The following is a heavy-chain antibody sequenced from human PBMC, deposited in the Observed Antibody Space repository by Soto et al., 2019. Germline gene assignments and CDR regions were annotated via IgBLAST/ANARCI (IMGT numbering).Heavy chain of an antibody. CDR3: ERETRTRLLLYYFGP. J-gene: IGHJ5*02. D-gene: IGHD2-15*01. CDR2: VYHSGST. V-gene: IGHV4-38-2*02. Sequence: EVPSVTCDAPRYSIGSAYYWGWIRQPPGKGLEWIGTVYHSGSTYYNPSLKSRVTMSVDTSKNHFSLKLSYVTAADTAVYYCERETRTRLLLYYFGPWGQGTLVTVSS. CDR1: RYSIGSAYY.